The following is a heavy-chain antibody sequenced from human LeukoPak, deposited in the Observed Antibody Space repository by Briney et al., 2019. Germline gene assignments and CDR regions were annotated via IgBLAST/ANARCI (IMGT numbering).Heavy chain of an antibody. CDR2: IYYSGST. Sequence: SETLSLSCTVSGGSISSYYWNWIRQPPGKGLEWIGYIYYSGSTNYNPSLKSRVTISVDTSKNQFSLKLSSVTAADTALYYCARTYSSSWPVDAFDIWGQGTMVTVSS. V-gene: IGHV4-59*12. CDR1: GGSISSYY. D-gene: IGHD6-13*01. J-gene: IGHJ3*02. CDR3: ARTYSSSWPVDAFDI.